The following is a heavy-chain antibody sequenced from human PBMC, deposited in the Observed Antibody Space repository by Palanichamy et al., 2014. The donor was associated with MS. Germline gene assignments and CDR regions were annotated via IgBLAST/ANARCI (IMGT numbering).Heavy chain of an antibody. CDR2: IDPKGGGT. D-gene: IGHD2-2*01. J-gene: IGHJ6*02. V-gene: IGHV1-2*02. Sequence: QVHLVQSGAELRKPGASLKVSCKTSGYTFTDYYMHWVRQVPGQGLEWMGWIDPKGGGTDYAQNFQGRVTMTRDTSISTVYLELSSLSSGDTAVYYCATAAEGRYCSATSCSGVDVWGQGTAVTVSS. CDR3: ATAAEGRYCSATSCSGVDV. CDR1: GYTFTDYY.